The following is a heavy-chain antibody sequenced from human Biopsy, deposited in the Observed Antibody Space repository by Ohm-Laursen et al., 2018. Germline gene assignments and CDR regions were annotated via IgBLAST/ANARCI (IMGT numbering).Heavy chain of an antibody. CDR2: VNPVAEAT. CDR3: ARESPLRLRVCGASRCFKEVFGMDV. V-gene: IGHV1-46*01. D-gene: IGHD2-21*01. Sequence: AASVKVSCKASGYNFGNYYINWVRQVPGQGLEWLGVVNPVAEATMYAQKFQDRITLTRDASTNTVYMDLTSLTSEDTAVYYCARESPLRLRVCGASRCFKEVFGMDVWGQGTTVNVSS. CDR1: GYNFGNYY. J-gene: IGHJ6*02.